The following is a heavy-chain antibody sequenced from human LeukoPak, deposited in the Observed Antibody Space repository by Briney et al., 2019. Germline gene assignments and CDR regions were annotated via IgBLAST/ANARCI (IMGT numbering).Heavy chain of an antibody. D-gene: IGHD5-12*01. Sequence: GGSLRLSCSASGFTFSSYAMHWVRQAPGKGLEYVSAISSNGGSTYYADSVKGRFTISRDNSKNTLYLQMSSLRAEDTAVYYCARVVRIVAGYFDYWGQGTLVTVSS. CDR2: ISSNGGST. J-gene: IGHJ4*02. V-gene: IGHV3-64D*06. CDR3: ARVVRIVAGYFDY. CDR1: GFTFSSYA.